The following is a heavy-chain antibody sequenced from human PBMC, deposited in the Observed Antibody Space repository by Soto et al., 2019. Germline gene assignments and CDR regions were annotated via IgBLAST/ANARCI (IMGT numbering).Heavy chain of an antibody. CDR2: VYYSGSS. J-gene: IGHJ4*02. D-gene: IGHD3-9*01. V-gene: IGHV4-59*11. CDR3: ARVGERWPYFDWFYYFDS. CDR1: GGCMGGRN. Sequence: SESWSPPCTVPGGCMGGRNWGWIRQPPGKGLEWIGYVYYSGSSTSNPSLKSRVTMSADTSKNQLSLKVRSVTAGDTAVCYCARVGERWPYFDWFYYFDSWGQGALVTAS.